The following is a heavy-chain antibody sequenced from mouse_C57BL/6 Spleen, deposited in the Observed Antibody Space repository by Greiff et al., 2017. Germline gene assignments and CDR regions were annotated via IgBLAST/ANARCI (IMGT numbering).Heavy chain of an antibody. D-gene: IGHD2-1*01. Sequence: QVQLQQSGAELMKPGASVKLSCKATGYTFTGYWIEWVKQRPGHGLEWIGEILPGSGSTNYNETFKGKATFTADTSSKPAYMQLSSLTTKDSAIYYCARFIYYGNPAWFAYWGQGTLVTVSA. CDR1: GYTFTGYW. CDR3: ARFIYYGNPAWFAY. V-gene: IGHV1-9*01. CDR2: ILPGSGST. J-gene: IGHJ3*01.